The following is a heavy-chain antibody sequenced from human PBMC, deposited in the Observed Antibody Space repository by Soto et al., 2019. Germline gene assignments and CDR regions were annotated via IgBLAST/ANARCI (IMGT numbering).Heavy chain of an antibody. CDR3: ATTRGLAVGGSFDY. J-gene: IGHJ4*02. D-gene: IGHD3-10*01. CDR2: FYDGNT. CDR1: GGSITRRSSY. V-gene: IGHV4-39*01. Sequence: SETLSLTCIVSGGSITRRSSYWAWIRQPPGKGLEWVGTFYDGNTYHNPSLRSRITIAVDTSRNQFSLKLNSVAAADTAFYYCATTRGLAVGGSFDYWGQGMLVTVSS.